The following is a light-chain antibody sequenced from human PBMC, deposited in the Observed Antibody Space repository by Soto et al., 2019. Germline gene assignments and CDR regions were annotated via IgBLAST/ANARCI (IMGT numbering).Light chain of an antibody. V-gene: IGKV2-28*01. CDR2: LAS. CDR1: QSLLHSYGHNY. CDR3: LQARQSPPT. J-gene: IGKJ4*01. Sequence: EIVVTQSPFSLPVNTGEPASISCRSSQSLLHSYGHNYLDWYLQKPGQSPQLLIYLASNRASGVPDRLSGSGSGTDFTLKISRVEAEDVGVYFWLQARQSPPTFGGGNKVEIK.